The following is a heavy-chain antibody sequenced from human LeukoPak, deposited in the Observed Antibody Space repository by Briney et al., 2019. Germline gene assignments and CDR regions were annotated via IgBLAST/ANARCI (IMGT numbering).Heavy chain of an antibody. V-gene: IGHV4-39*01. D-gene: IGHD5-24*01. J-gene: IGHJ4*02. CDR3: ARGEGARDGYNYEGPFYFDY. Sequence: SETLSLTCSVSGGSINSTGYFWGWIRQPPGKGLEWIGAIYYTGDTYYNPSLRSRVNMAVDTSKNQFSLKLNSMTAADTAVYYCARGEGARDGYNYEGPFYFDYWGQGTLVTVSS. CDR2: IYYTGDT. CDR1: GGSINSTGYF.